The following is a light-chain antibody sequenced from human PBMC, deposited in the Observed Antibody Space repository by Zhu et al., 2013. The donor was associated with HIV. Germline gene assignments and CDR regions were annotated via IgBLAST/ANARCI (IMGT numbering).Light chain of an antibody. CDR3: QHYGSSPRT. J-gene: IGKJ1*01. CDR1: QSVSSSY. V-gene: IGKV3-20*01. Sequence: EVVLTQSPGTLPLSPGERATLSCRASQSVSSSYLAWYQQKPGQAPRLLIYGASSRATDIPDRFSGSGSGTDFTLTISRLEPEDFAVYYCQHYGSSPRTFGQGTKVEIK. CDR2: GAS.